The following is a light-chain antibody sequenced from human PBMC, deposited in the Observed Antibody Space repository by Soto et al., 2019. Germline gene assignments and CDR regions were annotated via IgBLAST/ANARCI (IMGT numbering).Light chain of an antibody. J-gene: IGKJ5*01. CDR1: QSVLYTSNNKNY. V-gene: IGKV4-1*01. Sequence: DIVMTQSPDSLAVSLGERATINCKSSQSVLYTSNNKNYIAWYQQKSGQPPKLLIYWASTRVSGVPDRFSGGGSGTEFTLTISSLHAEDVAVYYCQQYDTVPITFGQGTRLEIE. CDR3: QQYDTVPIT. CDR2: WAS.